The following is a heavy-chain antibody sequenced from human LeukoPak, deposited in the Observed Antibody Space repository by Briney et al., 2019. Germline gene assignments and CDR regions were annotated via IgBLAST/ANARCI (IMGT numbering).Heavy chain of an antibody. CDR2: ISYDGSNK. V-gene: IGHV3-30-3*01. CDR1: GFTFSSYA. D-gene: IGHD2-21*02. Sequence: GRSLRLSCAASGFTFSSYAMHWVRQAPGKGLEWVAVISYDGSNKYYADSVKGRFTISRDNAKNSLYLQMNSLRAEDTAVYYCARPTGVVTAPTALPEYYFDYWGQGTLVTVSS. CDR3: ARPTGVVTAPTALPEYYFDY. J-gene: IGHJ4*02.